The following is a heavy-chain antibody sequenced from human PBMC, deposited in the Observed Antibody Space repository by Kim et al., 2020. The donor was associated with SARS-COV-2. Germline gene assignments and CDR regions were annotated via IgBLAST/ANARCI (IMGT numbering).Heavy chain of an antibody. J-gene: IGHJ3*02. CDR2: INAGNGNT. CDR3: ARGRKDIAVAGTGAFDI. D-gene: IGHD6-19*01. CDR1: GYTFTSYA. Sequence: ASVKVSCKASGYTFTSYAMHWVRQAPGQRLEWMGWINAGNGNTKYSQKFQGRVTITRDTSASTAYMELSSLRSEDTAVYYCARGRKDIAVAGTGAFDIWGQGTMVTVSS. V-gene: IGHV1-3*01.